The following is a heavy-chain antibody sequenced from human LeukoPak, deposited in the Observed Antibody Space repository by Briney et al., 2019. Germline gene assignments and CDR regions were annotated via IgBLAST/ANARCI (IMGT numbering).Heavy chain of an antibody. V-gene: IGHV4-39*07. CDR1: GGSISSSNYF. CDR2: ISYSGTT. D-gene: IGHD5-18*01. CDR3: RIRGYSYVLDY. J-gene: IGHJ4*02. Sequence: SETLSLTCTVSGGSISSSNYFWGWVRQPPGKGLEWIGTISYSGTTHDNPSLKSRVTISEDKSKNQFSLKLTSVTAADTAVYYCRIRGYSYVLDYWGQGTLVTVSS.